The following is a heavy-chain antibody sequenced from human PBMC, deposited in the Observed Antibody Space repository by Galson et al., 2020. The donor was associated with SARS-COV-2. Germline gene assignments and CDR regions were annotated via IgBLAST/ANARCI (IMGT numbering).Heavy chain of an antibody. D-gene: IGHD3-9*01. CDR1: GGSISSGGYY. CDR2: IYYSGST. Sequence: ASETLSLTCTVSGGSISSGGYYWSWIRQHPGKGLEWIGYIYYSGSTYYNPSLKSRVTISVDTSKNQFSLKLSSVTAADTAVYYCARDRHDILTGPFDYWGQGTLVTVSS. J-gene: IGHJ4*02. CDR3: ARDRHDILTGPFDY. V-gene: IGHV4-31*03.